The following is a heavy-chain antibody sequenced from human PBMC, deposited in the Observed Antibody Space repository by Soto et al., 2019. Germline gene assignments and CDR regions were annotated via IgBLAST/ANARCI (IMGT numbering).Heavy chain of an antibody. CDR3: AKDRKWLVLYYYYGMDV. D-gene: IGHD6-19*01. V-gene: IGHV3-30*18. Sequence: GGSLRLCCAASGFTFSSYGRHWVRQAPGKGLEWVAVISYDGSNKYYADSVKGRFTISRDNSKNTLYLQMNSLRAEDTAVYYCAKDRKWLVLYYYYGMDVWGQGTTVTVSS. J-gene: IGHJ6*02. CDR1: GFTFSSYG. CDR2: ISYDGSNK.